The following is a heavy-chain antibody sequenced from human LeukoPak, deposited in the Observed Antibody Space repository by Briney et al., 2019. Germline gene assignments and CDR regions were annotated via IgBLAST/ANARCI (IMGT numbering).Heavy chain of an antibody. CDR2: IYPGDSDT. CDR1: GYTFSSYW. J-gene: IGHJ4*02. CDR3: ARQNDFRLDY. Sequence: GESPKISCKGSGYTFSSYWIGWVRQMPGKGLEWMGIIYPGDSDTRYSPSLQGQVTISVDTSIGTAYLQWSSLKASDTAIYYCARQNDFRLDYWGQGTLVTVSS. V-gene: IGHV5-51*01. D-gene: IGHD3-3*01.